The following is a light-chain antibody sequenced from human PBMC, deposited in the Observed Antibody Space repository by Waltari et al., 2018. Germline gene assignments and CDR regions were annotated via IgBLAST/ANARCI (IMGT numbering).Light chain of an antibody. CDR2: GNN. CDR3: QSYDGSHVV. V-gene: IGLV1-40*01. CDR1: SSNIGARDG. Sequence: QSALTQPPSVSGAPGQRVTISCTGSSSNIGARDGVHWYQQLPGTAPRLLIYGNNNRPSGVPDRFSGSKSGTSASLAITGLQAEDEADYYCQSYDGSHVVFGGGTKLTVL. J-gene: IGLJ2*01.